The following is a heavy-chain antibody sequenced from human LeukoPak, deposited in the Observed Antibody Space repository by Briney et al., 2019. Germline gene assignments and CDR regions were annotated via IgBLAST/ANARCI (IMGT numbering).Heavy chain of an antibody. J-gene: IGHJ6*03. D-gene: IGHD2-15*01. CDR2: INPSGGST. V-gene: IGHV1-46*01. Sequence: ASVKVSCKASGYTFTSYYMHWVRQAPGQGLEWMGIINPSGGSTSYAQKFQGRVTMTRDTSTSTVYMELSSLRSEDTAVYYCARDAVGAAHYYYYYMDVWGKGTTVTVS. CDR1: GYTFTSYY. CDR3: ARDAVGAAHYYYYYMDV.